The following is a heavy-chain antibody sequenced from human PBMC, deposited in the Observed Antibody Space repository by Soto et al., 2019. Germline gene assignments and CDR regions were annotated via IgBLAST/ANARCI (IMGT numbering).Heavy chain of an antibody. Sequence: SVKVSCKASGGTFSSYAISWVRQAPGQGLEWMGGIIPIFGTANYAQKFQGRVTITADESTSTAYMELSSLRSEDTAVYYCARASYYYDSSGYNDAFAIWGQGTMVTVSS. D-gene: IGHD3-22*01. V-gene: IGHV1-69*13. J-gene: IGHJ3*02. CDR1: GGTFSSYA. CDR3: ARASYYYDSSGYNDAFAI. CDR2: IIPIFGTA.